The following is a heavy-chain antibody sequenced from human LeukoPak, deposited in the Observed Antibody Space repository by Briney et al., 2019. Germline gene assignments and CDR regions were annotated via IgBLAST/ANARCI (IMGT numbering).Heavy chain of an antibody. J-gene: IGHJ5*02. CDR1: GFTLSSYA. V-gene: IGHV3-23*01. CDR3: AKDLGSGWSGWFDP. D-gene: IGHD6-19*01. CDR2: ISGSGGST. Sequence: PGGSLRLSCAASGFTLSSYAMSWVRQAPGKGLEWISAISGSGGSTYYADSVKGRFTISRDNSKNTLYLQMNSLRAEDTAVYYCAKDLGSGWSGWFDPWGQGTLVTVSS.